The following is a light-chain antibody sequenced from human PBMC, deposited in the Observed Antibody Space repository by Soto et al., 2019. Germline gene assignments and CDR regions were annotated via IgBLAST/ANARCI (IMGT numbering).Light chain of an antibody. CDR1: QTVSNH. CDR3: QQRSNWL. Sequence: EFVLTQSPATLSLSPGETVILSCRASQTVSNHLAWYQQKRGQAPRLLIYDASTRASGIPGRFSGSGSGTDFTLTISSLEPEDFAVYYCQQRSNWLFGGGTKVELK. CDR2: DAS. J-gene: IGKJ4*01. V-gene: IGKV3-11*01.